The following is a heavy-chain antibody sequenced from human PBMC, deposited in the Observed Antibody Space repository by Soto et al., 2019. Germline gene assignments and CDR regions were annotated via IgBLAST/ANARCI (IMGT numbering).Heavy chain of an antibody. J-gene: IGHJ6*03. CDR3: ARVYCSGGSCYTNYYYYYYMDV. CDR2: INHSGST. CDR1: GGSFSGYY. V-gene: IGHV4-34*01. D-gene: IGHD2-15*01. Sequence: SETLSLTCAVYGGSFSGYYWSWIRQPPGKGLEWIGEINHSGSTNYNPSLKSRVTISVDTSKNQFSLKLSSVTAADTAVYYCARVYCSGGSCYTNYYYYYYMDVWGKGTTVTVSS.